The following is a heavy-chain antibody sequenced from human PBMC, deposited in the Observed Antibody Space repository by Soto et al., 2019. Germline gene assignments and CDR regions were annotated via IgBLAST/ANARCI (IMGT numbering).Heavy chain of an antibody. D-gene: IGHD3-10*01. Sequence: EVQLLESGGGLVQPGGSLRLSCAASGFTFSSYAMSWVRQAPGKGLEWVSAISGSGGSTYYADSVKGRFTISRDNSKNTQELLMNRLRAEDTAVYYCAKDRGLVWFGEFVWDWFDPWGQGTLVTVSS. CDR1: GFTFSSYA. V-gene: IGHV3-23*01. CDR3: AKDRGLVWFGEFVWDWFDP. J-gene: IGHJ5*02. CDR2: ISGSGGST.